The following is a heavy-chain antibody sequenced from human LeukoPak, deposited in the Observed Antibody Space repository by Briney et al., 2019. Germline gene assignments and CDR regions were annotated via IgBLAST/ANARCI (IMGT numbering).Heavy chain of an antibody. CDR3: ARDRAIVVVIDSGIDY. Sequence: PSETLSLTCTVSGYSISSGYYWGWIRQPPGEGLEWIGSIYHSGSTYYNPSLKSRVTISVDTSKNQFSLKLSSVTAADTAVYYCARDRAIVVVIDSGIDYWGQGTLVTVSS. CDR2: IYHSGST. D-gene: IGHD2-21*01. V-gene: IGHV4-38-2*02. J-gene: IGHJ4*02. CDR1: GYSISSGYY.